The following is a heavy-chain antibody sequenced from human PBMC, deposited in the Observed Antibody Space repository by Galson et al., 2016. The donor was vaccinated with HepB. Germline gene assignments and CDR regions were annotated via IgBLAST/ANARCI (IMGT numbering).Heavy chain of an antibody. Sequence: SLRLSCAASGFTFSSYWMTWVRQAPGKGLEWVANINQDGGEKYYVASVKGRFTISRDNAKNSLYLQMNSLRAEDTAVYYCARFGAIMYYYDRSPSFDPWGQGTLVTVSS. CDR2: INQDGGEK. CDR1: GFTFSSYW. D-gene: IGHD3-22*01. J-gene: IGHJ5*02. CDR3: ARFGAIMYYYDRSPSFDP. V-gene: IGHV3-7*01.